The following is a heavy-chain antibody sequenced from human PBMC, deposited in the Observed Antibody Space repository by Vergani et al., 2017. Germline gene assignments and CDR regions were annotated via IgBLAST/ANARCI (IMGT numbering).Heavy chain of an antibody. J-gene: IGHJ4*02. D-gene: IGHD6-19*01. V-gene: IGHV4-34*01. Sequence: QVQLQQWGAGLLKPSETLSLTCAVYGGSFSGYYWSWIRQPPGKGLEWIGEINHSGSTNYNPSLKSRVTISVDTSKNQFSLKLSSVTAADTAVYYCARSYPXTYSSGRRNPPFDYWGQGTLVTVSS. CDR3: ARSYPXTYSSGRRNPPFDY. CDR2: INHSGST. CDR1: GGSFSGYY.